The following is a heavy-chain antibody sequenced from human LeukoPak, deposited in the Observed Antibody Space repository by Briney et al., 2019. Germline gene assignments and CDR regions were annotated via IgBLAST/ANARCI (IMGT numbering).Heavy chain of an antibody. CDR3: AKAFRGLREYYYYMDV. Sequence: GGSLRLSCGASGFTFSSYGMHWVRQAPGKGLEWVAFIRYDGSNKYYADSVKGRFTISRDNSKNTLYLQMNSLRAEDTAVYYCAKAFRGLREYYYYMDVWGKGTTVTVSS. V-gene: IGHV3-30*02. CDR1: GFTFSSYG. CDR2: IRYDGSNK. J-gene: IGHJ6*03. D-gene: IGHD3-16*01.